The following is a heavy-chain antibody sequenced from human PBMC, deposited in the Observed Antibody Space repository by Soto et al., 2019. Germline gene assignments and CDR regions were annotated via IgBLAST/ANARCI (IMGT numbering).Heavy chain of an antibody. CDR2: ISGSGGST. CDR1: GFTFSSYA. CDR3: AKAEYSGYDISLNFDY. Sequence: EVQLLESGGGLVQPGGSLRLSCAVSGFTFSSYAMSWVRQAPGKGLEWVSGISGSGGSTYYADSVKGRFTSSRDNSKNTLYLQMNSLGVEDTAVYYCAKAEYSGYDISLNFDYWGQGTLATVSS. D-gene: IGHD5-12*01. V-gene: IGHV3-23*01. J-gene: IGHJ4*02.